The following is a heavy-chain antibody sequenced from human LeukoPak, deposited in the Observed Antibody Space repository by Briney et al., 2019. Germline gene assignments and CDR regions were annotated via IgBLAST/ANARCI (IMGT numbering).Heavy chain of an antibody. D-gene: IGHD2-2*01. V-gene: IGHV1-69*04. J-gene: IGHJ4*02. CDR3: AKVSYCSSTSCARFVDC. CDR1: GGTFSSYA. Sequence: ASVKVSCKASGGTFSSYAISWVRQAPGQGLEWMGRIIPILGIANYAQKFQGRVTITADKSTSTAYMELSSLRSEDTAVYYCAKVSYCSSTSCARFVDCWGQGTLVTVSS. CDR2: IIPILGIA.